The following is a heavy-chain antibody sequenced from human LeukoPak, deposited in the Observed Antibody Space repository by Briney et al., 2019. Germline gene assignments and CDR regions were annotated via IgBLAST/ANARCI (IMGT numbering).Heavy chain of an antibody. J-gene: IGHJ5*02. CDR2: INPNSGGT. V-gene: IGHV1-2*04. D-gene: IGHD6-13*01. CDR1: GYIFSDYY. Sequence: ASVKVSCKASGYIFSDYYMHWVRQAPGQGLEWMGWINPNSGGTNYAQKFQGWVTMTRDTSISTAYMELSRLRSDDTAVYYCARAGGQQLADGNWFDPWGQGTLVTVSS. CDR3: ARAGGQQLADGNWFDP.